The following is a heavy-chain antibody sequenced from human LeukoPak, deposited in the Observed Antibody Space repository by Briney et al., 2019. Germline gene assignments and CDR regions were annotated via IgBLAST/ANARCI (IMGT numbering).Heavy chain of an antibody. CDR2: ISSSSSTI. CDR3: AREGDYDSSGYCSFDY. D-gene: IGHD3-22*01. V-gene: IGHV3-48*04. CDR1: GFTFSSYS. Sequence: GGSLRLSCAASGFTFSSYSMNWVRQAPGKGLEWVSYISSSSSTIYYADSVKGRFTISRDNAKNSLYLQTNSLRAEDTAVYYCAREGDYDSSGYCSFDYWGQGTLVTVSS. J-gene: IGHJ4*02.